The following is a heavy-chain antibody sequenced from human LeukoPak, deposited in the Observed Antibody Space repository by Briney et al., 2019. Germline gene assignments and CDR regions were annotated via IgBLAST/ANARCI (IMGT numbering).Heavy chain of an antibody. CDR1: GFTFSSYW. CDR3: ARGGVVGGRFGE. CDR2: IKVAGSEK. D-gene: IGHD1-26*01. J-gene: IGHJ4*02. V-gene: IGHV3-7*04. Sequence: PGGSLRLSCAASGFTFSSYWMTWVRQAPGKGLEWVASIKVAGSEKYYVDSVKGRFTISRDNAKNSLYLQMNSLRAEDTAVYYCARGGVVGGRFGEWGQGTLVTVSS.